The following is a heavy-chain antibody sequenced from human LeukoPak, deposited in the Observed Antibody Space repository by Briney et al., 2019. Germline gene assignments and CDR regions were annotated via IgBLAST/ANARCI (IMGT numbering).Heavy chain of an antibody. J-gene: IGHJ4*02. D-gene: IGHD3-3*01. Sequence: PGGSLRLSCAASGFTVSSNYMSWVRQAPGKGLEGVSVIYSGGSTYYADSVKGRFTISRDNSKNTLYLQMNSLRAEDTAVYYCARVLSGSSYDFWSGSNFDYWGQGTLVTVSS. CDR3: ARVLSGSSYDFWSGSNFDY. V-gene: IGHV3-53*01. CDR1: GFTVSSNY. CDR2: IYSGGST.